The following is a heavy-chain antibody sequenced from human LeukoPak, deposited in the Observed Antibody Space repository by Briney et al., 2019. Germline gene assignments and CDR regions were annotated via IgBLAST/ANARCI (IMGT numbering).Heavy chain of an antibody. Sequence: GGSLRLSCAASGFTVSSNYMSWVRQAPGKGLEWVSVIYSGGSTYYADSVKGRFTISRDNSKNTLYLQMNSLRAEDTAVYYCARDWGATYYYGSGLDYWGQGTLVTVSS. V-gene: IGHV3-53*01. J-gene: IGHJ4*02. D-gene: IGHD3-10*01. CDR2: IYSGGST. CDR3: ARDWGATYYYGSGLDY. CDR1: GFTVSSNY.